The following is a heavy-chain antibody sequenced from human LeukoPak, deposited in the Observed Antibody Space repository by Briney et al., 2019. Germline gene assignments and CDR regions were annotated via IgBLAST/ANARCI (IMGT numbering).Heavy chain of an antibody. D-gene: IGHD2-2*01. CDR2: ISGSGTI. V-gene: IGHV4-4*07. CDR3: AREDPYADPFSIRSYYYMDV. CDR1: GGSINSY. Sequence: SETLSLTCTVSGGSINSYWSWIRQPAGKGLEWIGRISGSGTITYNPALQSRLSISIDTSKNQFSLKLMSVTAADTAVYYCAREDPYADPFSIRSYYYMDVWGKGTTVTVSS. J-gene: IGHJ6*03.